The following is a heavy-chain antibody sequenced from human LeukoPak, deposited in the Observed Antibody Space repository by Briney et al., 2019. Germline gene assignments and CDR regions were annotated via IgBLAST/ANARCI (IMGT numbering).Heavy chain of an antibody. Sequence: ASVKVSCKASGGTFSSYAISWVRQAPGQGREWMGGIIPILGIANYAQKFQGRVTITADKSTSTAYMELSSLRSEDTAVYYCARDNYDSSGYYPWGQGTLVTVSS. V-gene: IGHV1-69*10. J-gene: IGHJ5*02. CDR1: GGTFSSYA. CDR3: ARDNYDSSGYYP. CDR2: IIPILGIA. D-gene: IGHD3-22*01.